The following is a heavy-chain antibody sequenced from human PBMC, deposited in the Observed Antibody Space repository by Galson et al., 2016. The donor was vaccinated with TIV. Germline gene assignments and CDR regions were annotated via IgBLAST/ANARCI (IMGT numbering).Heavy chain of an antibody. V-gene: IGHV3-23*01. CDR1: GFTFSSFA. J-gene: IGHJ5*02. CDR3: AKDTGSLPRNWFDP. D-gene: IGHD3-9*01. CDR2: ISGSGGTT. Sequence: SLRLSCAASGFTFSSFAMSWVRQAPGKALEWVSGISGSGGTTFYADSVKGRFSISRDNSTNTVYLQMNSLKAEDTAVYYCAKDTGSLPRNWFDPWGQGTLVTVSS.